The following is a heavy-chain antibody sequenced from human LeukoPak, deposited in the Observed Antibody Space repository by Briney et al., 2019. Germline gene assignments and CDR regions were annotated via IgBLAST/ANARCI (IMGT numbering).Heavy chain of an antibody. V-gene: IGHV2-5*02. Sequence: SGPTLVNPTQTLTLTCTFSGFSLSTSGVGVGWIRQPPGKALEWLALIYWDDDKRYSPSLKSRLIITKDTSKNQVVLTMTNMDPVDTDTYDFAPSNFEEWELRSYNWFDPWGKGTVVTVST. CDR2: IYWDDDK. J-gene: IGHJ5*02. D-gene: IGHD1-26*01. CDR3: APSNFEEWELRSYNWFDP. CDR1: GFSLSTSGVG.